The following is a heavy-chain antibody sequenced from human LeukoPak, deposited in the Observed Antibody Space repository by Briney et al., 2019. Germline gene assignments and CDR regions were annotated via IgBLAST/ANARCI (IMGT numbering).Heavy chain of an antibody. J-gene: IGHJ5*02. CDR3: AKGGVLQYNWFDP. Sequence: SETLSLTCTVSGASISVYHWSWIRQPPGKGPEWIGCIYYNGSANYNPSLKCRVTISGDTSKNQFSLKLSSVTAADTAVYYCAKGGVLQYNWFDPWGQGTLVTVSS. CDR2: IYYNGSA. CDR1: GASISVYH. D-gene: IGHD3-10*01. V-gene: IGHV4-59*01.